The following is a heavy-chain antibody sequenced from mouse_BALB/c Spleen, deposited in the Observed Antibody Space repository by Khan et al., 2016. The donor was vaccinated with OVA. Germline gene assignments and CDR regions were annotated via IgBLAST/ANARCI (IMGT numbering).Heavy chain of an antibody. J-gene: IGHJ2*01. CDR1: GYSITTDYA. Sequence: EVKLLESGPGLVKPSQSLSLTCTVTGYSITTDYAWNWIRQFPGNKLEWMGFISYNGNTKYNPSLKSRISITRDTSKNQFFLQLKSVTTEDTARYYCARVYGGDFDYCGQGTTLTVAS. CDR3: ARVYGGDFDY. V-gene: IGHV3-2*02. D-gene: IGHD1-1*01. CDR2: ISYNGNT.